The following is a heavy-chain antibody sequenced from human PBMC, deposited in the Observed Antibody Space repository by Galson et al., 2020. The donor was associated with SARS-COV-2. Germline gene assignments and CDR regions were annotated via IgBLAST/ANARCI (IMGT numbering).Heavy chain of an antibody. Sequence: ETSETLSLTCTVSGGSISSYYWSWIRQPPGKGLEWIGYINYSGSTNYNHSLQSRVTRSVDTSKNQFSLKLSSVTAADTAVYYCARDFTEKYYYDSSGDPDAFDIWGQGTMVTVSS. V-gene: IGHV4-59*01. CDR2: INYSGST. D-gene: IGHD3-22*01. J-gene: IGHJ3*02. CDR1: GGSISSYY. CDR3: ARDFTEKYYYDSSGDPDAFDI.